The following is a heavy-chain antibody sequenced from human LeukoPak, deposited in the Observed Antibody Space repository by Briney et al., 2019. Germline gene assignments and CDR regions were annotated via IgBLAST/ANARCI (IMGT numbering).Heavy chain of an antibody. V-gene: IGHV4-34*01. CDR1: GGSFSGYY. D-gene: IGHD3-10*01. CDR3: ARTTMVRGTYYMDV. J-gene: IGHJ6*03. Sequence: SETLSLTCAVYGGSFSGYYWSWIRQPPGKGLEWIGEINHSGSTNYNPSLKSRVTISVDTSKNQFSLKLSSVTAADTAVYYCARTTMVRGTYYMDVWGKGTTVTVSS. CDR2: INHSGST.